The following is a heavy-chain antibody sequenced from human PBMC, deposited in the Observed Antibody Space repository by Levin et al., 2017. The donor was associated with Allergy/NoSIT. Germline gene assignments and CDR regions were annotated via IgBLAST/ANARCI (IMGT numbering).Heavy chain of an antibody. CDR1: GFTFSSYE. CDR2: ISISGSTI. Sequence: QSGGSLRLSCAASGFTFSSYEMNWVRQAPGKGLEWVSYISISGSTIYYADSVKGRFTISRDNAKSSLYLQMNNLRAEDTAIYYCARLVGTTTGYFDYWGQGTLVTISS. D-gene: IGHD1-26*01. CDR3: ARLVGTTTGYFDY. V-gene: IGHV3-48*03. J-gene: IGHJ4*02.